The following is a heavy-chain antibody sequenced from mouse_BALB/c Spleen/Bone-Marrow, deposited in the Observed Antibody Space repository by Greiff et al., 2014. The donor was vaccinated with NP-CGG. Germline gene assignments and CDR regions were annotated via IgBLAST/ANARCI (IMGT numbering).Heavy chain of an antibody. CDR2: IAPGSGST. Sequence: DLVKPGASVKLSCKASGYTFTNYWINWIKQRPGQGLEWIGRIAPGSGSTYYNEMFKGKTTMTVDTSSSTAYIQHTSLSSEDTDAYDGAGESYCDGGWYFDYWGAGTPVTVSS. J-gene: IGHJ1*01. CDR3: AGESYCDGGWYFDY. D-gene: IGHD2-13*01. CDR1: GYTFTNYW. V-gene: IGHV1S41*01.